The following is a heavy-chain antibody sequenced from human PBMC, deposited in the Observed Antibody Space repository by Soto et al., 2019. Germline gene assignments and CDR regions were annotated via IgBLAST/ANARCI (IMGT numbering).Heavy chain of an antibody. CDR1: GGSISSYY. CDR2: IYTSGST. Sequence: SETLSLTCTVSGGSISSYYWSWIRQPAGKGLEWIGRIYTSGSTNYNPSLKSRVTMSVDTSKNQFSLKLSSVTAADTAVYYCARDGLIMITLVRGNWFHPWGQGTMVTVSS. D-gene: IGHD3-10*01. J-gene: IGHJ5*02. CDR3: ARDGLIMITLVRGNWFHP. V-gene: IGHV4-4*07.